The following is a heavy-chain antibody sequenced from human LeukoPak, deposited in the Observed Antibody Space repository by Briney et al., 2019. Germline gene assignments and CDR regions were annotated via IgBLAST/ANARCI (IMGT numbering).Heavy chain of an antibody. CDR1: GGSISSCY. CDR3: ARFAYCGGHCWYYFDY. J-gene: IGHJ4*02. D-gene: IGHD2-21*02. Sequence: SETLSLTCTVSGGSISSCYWSWIRQPPGKGLEWIGYIYSSGSTNYNPSLKSRITISVDTSKNQFSLKLSSVTAADTAVYYCARFAYCGGHCWYYFDYWGQGSLVTVSS. CDR2: IYSSGST. V-gene: IGHV4-59*01.